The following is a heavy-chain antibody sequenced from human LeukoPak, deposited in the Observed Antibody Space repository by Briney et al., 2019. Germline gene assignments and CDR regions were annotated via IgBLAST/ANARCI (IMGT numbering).Heavy chain of an antibody. V-gene: IGHV1-18*01. CDR1: GYTFMSYG. Sequence: ASVKVSCTASGYTFMSYGISWLRQAPGQGLEWMGWISAYNGNTNYAQKLQGRVTMTTDTSTSTAYMELRSLRSDDTAVYYCARELKGDYCSTTSCYTGNWFDPWGQGTLVTVSS. J-gene: IGHJ5*02. D-gene: IGHD2-2*02. CDR3: ARELKGDYCSTTSCYTGNWFDP. CDR2: ISAYNGNT.